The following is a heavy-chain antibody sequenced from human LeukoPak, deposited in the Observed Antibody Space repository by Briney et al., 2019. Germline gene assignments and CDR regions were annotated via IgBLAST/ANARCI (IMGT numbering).Heavy chain of an antibody. CDR1: GFSVSGLD. V-gene: IGHV3-73*01. J-gene: IGHJ4*02. CDR3: ARRDCSSFSCYSFDS. D-gene: IGHD2-2*01. Sequence: GGSLKLSCTTAGFSVSGLDIHWVRQAYGKGLEWVGRIQTEPYSHATAYAASVKGRFTISRDDSKNTAYLQMNSLKAEDTAVYYCARRDCSSFSCYSFDSWGQGVLVTVSS. CDR2: IQTEPYSHAT.